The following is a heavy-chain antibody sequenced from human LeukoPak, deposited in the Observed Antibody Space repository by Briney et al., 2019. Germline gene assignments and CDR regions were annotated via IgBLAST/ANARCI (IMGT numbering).Heavy chain of an antibody. CDR1: GGSISSYY. V-gene: IGHV4-59*05. J-gene: IGHJ4*02. CDR2: IYYSGST. Sequence: SETLSLTCTVSGGSISSYYWSWIRQPAGKGLEWIGSIYYSGSTYYNPSLKSRVTISVDTSKNQFSLKLSSVTAADTAVYYCARHYPFTVVVPAAIEDWGQGTLVTVSS. CDR3: ARHYPFTVVVPAAIED. D-gene: IGHD2-2*01.